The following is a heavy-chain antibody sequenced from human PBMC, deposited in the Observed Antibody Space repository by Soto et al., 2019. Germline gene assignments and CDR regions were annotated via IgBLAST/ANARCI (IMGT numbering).Heavy chain of an antibody. CDR3: ARENTYYDILTGYYNYYGMDV. CDR2: ISSSSSYI. J-gene: IGHJ6*02. D-gene: IGHD3-9*01. Sequence: GGSLRLSCAASGFTFSDYYMSWIRQAPGKGLEWVSSISSSSSYIYYADSVKGRFTISRDNAKNSLYLQMNSLRAEDTAVYYCARENTYYDILTGYYNYYGMDVWGQGTTVTVSS. CDR1: GFTFSDYY. V-gene: IGHV3-11*06.